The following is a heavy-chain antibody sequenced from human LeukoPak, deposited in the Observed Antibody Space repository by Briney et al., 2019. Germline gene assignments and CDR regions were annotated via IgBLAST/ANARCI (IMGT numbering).Heavy chain of an antibody. CDR3: VKDPYSSGWYGGNAFDL. D-gene: IGHD6-19*01. Sequence: PGGSLRLSCAASGFTFNSYAMSWVRQAPGKRLAWVSAISSSGDSAYYADPVKGRFTISRDNSKKTLYLQMNSLRVEDTAVYHCVKDPYSSGWYGGNAFDLWGQGTKVTVSS. CDR1: GFTFNSYA. CDR2: ISSSGDSA. V-gene: IGHV3-23*01. J-gene: IGHJ3*01.